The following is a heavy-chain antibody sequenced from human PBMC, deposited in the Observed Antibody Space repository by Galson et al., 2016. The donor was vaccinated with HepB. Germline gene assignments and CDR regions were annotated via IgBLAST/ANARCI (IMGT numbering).Heavy chain of an antibody. CDR2: INYSGTT. J-gene: IGHJ4*02. V-gene: IGHV4-34*01. CDR3: ARGRGKLDF. CDR1: NGSFRGYY. Sequence: SETLSLTCAVYNGSFRGYYWSWIRQPPGRGLEWIGEINYSGTTNYNPSLKSRLTISVDTSNKQFSLELKSVTAADTAIYYCARGRGKLDFWGQGILATVSS. D-gene: IGHD3-16*01.